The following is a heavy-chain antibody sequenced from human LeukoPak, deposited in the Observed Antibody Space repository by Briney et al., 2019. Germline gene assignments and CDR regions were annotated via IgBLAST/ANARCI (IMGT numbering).Heavy chain of an antibody. V-gene: IGHV4-59*03. CDR2: IHFTGST. CDR1: GGSINGRW. Sequence: SETLSLTCTVSGGSINGRWWSWIRRSPGKGLEWIGYIHFTGSTNYNPSLNGRATASVDASKNQFSLKLTSVTAADTAVYYCAGLHFQSAEEFGPWGRGTLVTVSS. CDR3: AGLHFQSAEEFGP. D-gene: IGHD6-25*01. J-gene: IGHJ5*02.